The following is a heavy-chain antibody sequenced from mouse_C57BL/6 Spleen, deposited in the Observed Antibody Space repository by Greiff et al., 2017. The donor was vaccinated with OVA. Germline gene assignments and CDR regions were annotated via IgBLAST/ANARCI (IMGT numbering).Heavy chain of an antibody. D-gene: IGHD1-1*01. CDR2: INPNNGGT. V-gene: IGHV1-26*01. Sequence: EVQLQQSGPELVKPGASVKISCKASGYTFTDYYMNWVKQSHGKSLEWIGDINPNNGGTSYNQKFKGKATFTADTSSNTAYMQLSSLTTEDSAIYYCAREGVVARAYWGQGTLVTVSA. CDR1: GYTFTDYY. CDR3: AREGVVARAY. J-gene: IGHJ3*01.